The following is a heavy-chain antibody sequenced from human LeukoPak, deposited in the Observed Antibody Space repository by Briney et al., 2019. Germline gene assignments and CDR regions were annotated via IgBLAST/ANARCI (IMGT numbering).Heavy chain of an antibody. CDR1: GYSFISYG. CDR2: ISAYSGNI. V-gene: IGHV1-18*01. J-gene: IGHJ4*02. CDR3: ARMGRDGYNVDY. D-gene: IGHD5-24*01. Sequence: ASVKVSCKASGYSFISYGISWVRQAPGQGLEWMGWISAYSGNINYAQKLQGRVTMTTDTSTSTAYMELRSLRSDDTAVYYCARMGRDGYNVDYWGQGTLVTVSS.